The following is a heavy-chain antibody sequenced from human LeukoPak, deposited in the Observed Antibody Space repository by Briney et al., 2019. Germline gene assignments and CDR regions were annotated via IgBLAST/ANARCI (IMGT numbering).Heavy chain of an antibody. D-gene: IGHD3-10*01. CDR1: GFTFSSYW. CDR2: INSDGSST. Sequence: QPGGSLRLSCAPSGFTFSSYWMHWVRQAPGKGLVWVSRINSDGSSTIYADSVNGRFTISRDNAKNTLYLQMNSLRAEDTAVYYCARDKWDYYGSGNNWFDPWGQGTLVTVSS. CDR3: ARDKWDYYGSGNNWFDP. V-gene: IGHV3-74*01. J-gene: IGHJ5*02.